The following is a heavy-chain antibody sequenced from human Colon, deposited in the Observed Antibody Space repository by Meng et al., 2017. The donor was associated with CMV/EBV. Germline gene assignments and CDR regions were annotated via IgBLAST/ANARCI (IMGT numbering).Heavy chain of an antibody. Sequence: GGSLRLSCAASGFTFVSYWMSWVRQAPGKGLEWVASIKHDGSEQYYVDSVKGRFTISRDNSNNTLYLQMNSLRAEDTAVYYCAKSREWCSTVSCFLDYWGQGTLVTVSS. J-gene: IGHJ4*02. D-gene: IGHD2-2*01. CDR3: AKSREWCSTVSCFLDY. CDR1: GFTFVSYW. CDR2: IKHDGSEQ. V-gene: IGHV3-7*03.